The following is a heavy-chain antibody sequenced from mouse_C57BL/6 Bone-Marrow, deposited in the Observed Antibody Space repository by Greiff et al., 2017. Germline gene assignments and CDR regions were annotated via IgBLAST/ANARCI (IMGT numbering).Heavy chain of an antibody. Sequence: EVKLQESGPGMVKPSQSLSLTCTVTGYSITSGYDWHWIRHFPGNKLEWMGYISYCGSTKYNPSLKSRISITHDTSKNHFFLKLHTVTTEDTATYYCARGGSSAMDYWGQGTSVTVSS. CDR3: ARGGSSAMDY. D-gene: IGHD1-3*01. CDR2: ISYCGST. CDR1: GYSITSGYD. J-gene: IGHJ4*01. V-gene: IGHV3-1*01.